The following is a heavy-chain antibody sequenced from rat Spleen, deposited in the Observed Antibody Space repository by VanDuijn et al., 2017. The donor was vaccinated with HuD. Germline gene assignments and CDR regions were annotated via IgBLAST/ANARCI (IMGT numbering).Heavy chain of an antibody. CDR2: INYDGSST. CDR3: ARQGTRWYYFDY. V-gene: IGHV5-7*01. CDR1: GFTFSDYY. Sequence: EVQLVESGGGLVQPGKSLKLSCAASGFTFSDYYMAWVRQAPTKGLEWVATINYDGSSTYYRDSVKGRFTISRDNAKNTLYLQMDSLRSEDTATYYCARQGTRWYYFDYWGQGVMVTVSS. J-gene: IGHJ2*01. D-gene: IGHD1-1*01.